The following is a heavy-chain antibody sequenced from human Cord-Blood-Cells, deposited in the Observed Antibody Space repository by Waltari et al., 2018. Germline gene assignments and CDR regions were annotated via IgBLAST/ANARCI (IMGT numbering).Heavy chain of an antibody. V-gene: IGHV3-74*01. CDR2: INSDGSST. Sequence: WMHWVRQAPGKGLVWVSRINSDGSSTSYADSVKGRFTISRDNAKNTLYLQMNSLRAEDTAVYYCARGPIVVVPAAIRQYYYYGMDVWGQGTTVTVSS. D-gene: IGHD2-2*01. CDR1: W. CDR3: ARGPIVVVPAAIRQYYYYGMDV. J-gene: IGHJ6*02.